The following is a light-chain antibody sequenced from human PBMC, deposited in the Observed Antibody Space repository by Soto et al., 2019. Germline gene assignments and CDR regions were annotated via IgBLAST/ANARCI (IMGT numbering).Light chain of an antibody. CDR1: QSVSNSY. CDR3: QQYGSSPWT. J-gene: IGKJ1*01. V-gene: IGKV3-20*01. CDR2: GAS. Sequence: EIVLTQSPGTLPLSPGERATLSCRASQSVSNSYLAWYQQQPGQAPRVLIYGASSRVTGIPDRFSGSGSGTDFTLTISRLEPEDFAVYYCQQYGSSPWTFGQGNKLEIK.